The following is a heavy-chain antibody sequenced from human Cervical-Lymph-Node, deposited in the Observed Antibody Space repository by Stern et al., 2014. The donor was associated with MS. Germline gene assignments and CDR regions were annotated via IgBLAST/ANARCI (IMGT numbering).Heavy chain of an antibody. D-gene: IGHD4-17*01. V-gene: IGHV1-69*01. CDR1: GDTFSNFA. CDR2: IIPMFGTS. Sequence: VQLVESGAEVKKPGSSVKVSCKASGDTFSNFAISWVRQAPGQGLEGKGGIIPMFGTSNYAQKLKGTVTITADESQSTTYMEISSLRSEDTAVYYCARDGDYEHSFGLDVWGQGTTVVVSS. J-gene: IGHJ6*02. CDR3: ARDGDYEHSFGLDV.